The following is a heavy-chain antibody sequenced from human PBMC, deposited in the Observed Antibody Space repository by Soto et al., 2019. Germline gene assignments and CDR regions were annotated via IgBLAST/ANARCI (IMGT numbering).Heavy chain of an antibody. V-gene: IGHV5-51*01. D-gene: IGHD3-10*01. CDR1: GYSFTSYW. J-gene: IGHJ6*02. CDR3: ARRKTISGYYYYYGMDV. Sequence: GESLKISCKGSGYSFTSYWIGWVRQMPGKGLEWMGIIYPGDSDTRYSPSFQGQVTISADKSISTAYLQWSSLKASDTAMYYCARRKTISGYYYYYGMDVWGQGTTVT. CDR2: IYPGDSDT.